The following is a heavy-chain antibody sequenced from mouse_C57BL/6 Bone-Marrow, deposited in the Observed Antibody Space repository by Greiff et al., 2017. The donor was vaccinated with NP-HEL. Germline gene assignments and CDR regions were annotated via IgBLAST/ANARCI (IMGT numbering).Heavy chain of an antibody. CDR3: ARWAYGSSYGWFAY. CDR2: INPNNGGT. V-gene: IGHV1-18*01. CDR1: GYTFTDYN. D-gene: IGHD1-1*01. Sequence: EVQLQQSGPELVKPGASVKIPCKASGYTFTDYNMDWVKQSHGKSLEWIGDINPNNGGTIYNQKFKGKATLTVDKSSSTAYMELRSLTSEDTAVYYCARWAYGSSYGWFAYWGQGTLVTVSA. J-gene: IGHJ3*01.